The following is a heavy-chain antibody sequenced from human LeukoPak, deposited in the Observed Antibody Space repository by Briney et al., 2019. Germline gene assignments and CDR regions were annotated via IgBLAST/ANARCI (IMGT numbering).Heavy chain of an antibody. J-gene: IGHJ5*02. CDR1: GGAITSYY. CDR3: ARVIAAAAYNWFDP. Sequence: SETLSLTCTVSGGAITSYYWSWIRQPAGKGLEWIGRISTSGSTNYNPSLKSRVTMSVDTSKTQFSLKLNSVTAADTAVYYCARVIAAAAYNWFDPWGQGILVTVSS. V-gene: IGHV4-4*07. CDR2: ISTSGST. D-gene: IGHD6-13*01.